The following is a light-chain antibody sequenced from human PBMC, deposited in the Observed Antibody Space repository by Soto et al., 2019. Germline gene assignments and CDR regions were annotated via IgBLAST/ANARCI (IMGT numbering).Light chain of an antibody. V-gene: IGLV2-8*01. CDR1: SSDVGGYNY. CDR2: EVS. CDR3: SSYAGSNNLL. Sequence: QSVLTQPPSASGSPGQSVTISCTGTSSDVGGYNYVSWYQQHPGKAPKLMIYEVSNRPSGVPDRFSGSKSGNTASLTVSGLQAEDEADYYCSSYAGSNNLLFGTGTKLTVL. J-gene: IGLJ1*01.